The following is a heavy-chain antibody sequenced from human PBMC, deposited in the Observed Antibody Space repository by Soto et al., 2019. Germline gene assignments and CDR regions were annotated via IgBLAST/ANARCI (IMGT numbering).Heavy chain of an antibody. Sequence: SETLSLTCTVSGGSVSSGSYYWSWIRQPPGKGLEWIGYIYYSGSTNYNPSLKSRVTISVDTSKNQFSLKLSSVTAADTAVYYCAREKSGSYDYWGQGTLVTVSS. CDR1: GGSVSSGSYY. J-gene: IGHJ4*02. D-gene: IGHD1-26*01. V-gene: IGHV4-61*01. CDR2: IYYSGST. CDR3: AREKSGSYDY.